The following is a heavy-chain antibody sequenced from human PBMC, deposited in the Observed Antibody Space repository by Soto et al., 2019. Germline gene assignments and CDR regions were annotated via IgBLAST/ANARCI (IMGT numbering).Heavy chain of an antibody. J-gene: IGHJ6*03. CDR1: GFTFSRYG. Sequence: ESGGGVVQPGRSLRLSCAASGFTFSRYGMHWVRQAPGKGLEWVAVIWYDGSNKYYADSVKGRFTISRDNSKNTLYLQMNSLRAEDTAVYYCARDRGTYYYYYYMDVWGKGTTVTVSS. V-gene: IGHV3-33*01. CDR2: IWYDGSNK. D-gene: IGHD1-1*01. CDR3: ARDRGTYYYYYYMDV.